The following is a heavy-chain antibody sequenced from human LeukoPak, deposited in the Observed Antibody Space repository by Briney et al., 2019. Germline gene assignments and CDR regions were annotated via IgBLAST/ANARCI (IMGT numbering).Heavy chain of an antibody. V-gene: IGHV3-30-3*01. CDR2: ISYDGSNK. J-gene: IGHJ3*02. CDR3: ARQNCSSTSCPDAFDI. CDR1: GFPFSNAW. Sequence: PGGSLRLSCAVSGFPFSNAWMSWVRQAPGKGLEWVAVISYDGSNKYYADSVKGRFTISRDNSKNTLYLQMNSLRAEDTAVYYCARQNCSSTSCPDAFDIWGQGTMVTVSS. D-gene: IGHD2-2*01.